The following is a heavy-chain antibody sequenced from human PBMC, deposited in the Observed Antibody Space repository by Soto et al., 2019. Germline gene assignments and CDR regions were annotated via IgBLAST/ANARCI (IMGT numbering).Heavy chain of an antibody. V-gene: IGHV4-31*11. J-gene: IGHJ4*02. CDR2: ISYSGST. D-gene: IGHD2-2*01. Sequence: QVQLQESGPGLVKPSQTLSLTCAVSGGSISSDGYYWSWIRQHPGKGLEWIGYISYSGSTSYNPPLKGRLTIAADTSKNQFSLKLTSVTAADTAVYYCARTHCSSTSCPGFDCWGQGTLVTVSS. CDR1: GGSISSDGYY. CDR3: ARTHCSSTSCPGFDC.